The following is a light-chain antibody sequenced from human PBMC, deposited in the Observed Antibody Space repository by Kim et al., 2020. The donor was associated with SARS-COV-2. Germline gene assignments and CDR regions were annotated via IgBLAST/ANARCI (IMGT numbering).Light chain of an antibody. CDR3: QQYAGSPPT. Sequence: APGETIPLSCRASQRVNSIHVAWYQQKAGQAPRLVIFGISTRATGIPDRFSGSGSGTDFTLTISRLEPDDFAVYYCQQYAGSPPTFGQGTKVDIK. V-gene: IGKV3-20*01. CDR1: QRVNSIH. J-gene: IGKJ1*01. CDR2: GIS.